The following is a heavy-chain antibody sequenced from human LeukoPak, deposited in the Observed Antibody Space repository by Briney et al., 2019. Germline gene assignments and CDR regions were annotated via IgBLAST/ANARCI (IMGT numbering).Heavy chain of an antibody. CDR3: ARVYYDSSGYYDY. D-gene: IGHD3-22*01. CDR2: ISSSSSYI. Sequence: GGSLRLSCAASGFTFSSYSMNWVRQAPGRGLEWVSSISSSSSYIYYADSVKGRFTISRDNAKNSLYLQMNSLSTEDTAVYYCARVYYDSSGYYDYWGQGTLVTVSS. V-gene: IGHV3-21*01. CDR1: GFTFSSYS. J-gene: IGHJ4*02.